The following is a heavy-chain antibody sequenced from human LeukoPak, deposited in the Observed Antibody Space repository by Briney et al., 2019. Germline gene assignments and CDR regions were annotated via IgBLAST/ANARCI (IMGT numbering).Heavy chain of an antibody. J-gene: IGHJ3*02. D-gene: IGHD3-22*01. CDR1: GFTFSSYA. CDR2: IKQDGSEK. V-gene: IGHV3-7*01. CDR3: ARENYYDSSGYYSTDAFDI. Sequence: PGGSLRLSCAASGFTFSSYAMSWVRQAPGRGLEWVANIKQDGSEKYHVDSVKGRFTISRDNAKNSLYLQMNSLRAEDTAVYYCARENYYDSSGYYSTDAFDIWGQGTMVTVSS.